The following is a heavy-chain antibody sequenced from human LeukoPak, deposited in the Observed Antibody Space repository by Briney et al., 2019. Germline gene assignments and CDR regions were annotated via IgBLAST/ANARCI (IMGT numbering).Heavy chain of an antibody. CDR1: GGSISSSSYY. J-gene: IGHJ2*01. CDR3: ARDLLSAWYFDL. D-gene: IGHD2-8*02. V-gene: IGHV4-39*07. CDR2: IYYSGST. Sequence: PSETLSLTCTVSGGSISSSSYYWGWIRQPPGKGLEWIGSIYYSGSTYYNPSLKSRVTMSVDTSKNQFSLKLSSVTAADTAVYYCARDLLSAWYFDLWGRGTLVTVSS.